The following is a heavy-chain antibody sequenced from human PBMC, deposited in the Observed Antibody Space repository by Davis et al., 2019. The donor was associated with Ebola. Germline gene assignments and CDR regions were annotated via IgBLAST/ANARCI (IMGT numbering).Heavy chain of an antibody. CDR2: ISYDGDNS. J-gene: IGHJ4*02. D-gene: IGHD5-24*01. CDR3: AKEGGGYNSVFGY. CDR1: EFTFTTYV. V-gene: IGHV3-30-3*01. Sequence: GESLKISCAASEFTFTTYVMHWVRQAPGKGLEWVAVISYDGDNSYYADSVKGRFTISRDNSKNTLYLQMNSLRAEDTAVYYCAKEGGGYNSVFGYWGQGTLVSVSS.